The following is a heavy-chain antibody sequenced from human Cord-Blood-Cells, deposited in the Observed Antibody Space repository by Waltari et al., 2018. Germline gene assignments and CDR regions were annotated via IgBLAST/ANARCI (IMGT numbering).Heavy chain of an antibody. J-gene: IGHJ4*02. CDR2: INAGNGNT. CDR3: ARARPSSSGYYGGVDY. V-gene: IGHV1-3*01. D-gene: IGHD6-13*01. Sequence: QVQLVQSGAEVKKPGASVTVSCKASGYTFTSYAMHWVRQAPGQRLEWMGWINAGNGNTKYSQKFQGRVTITRDTSASTAYMELSSLRSEDTAVYYCARARPSSSGYYGGVDYWGQGTLVTVSS. CDR1: GYTFTSYA.